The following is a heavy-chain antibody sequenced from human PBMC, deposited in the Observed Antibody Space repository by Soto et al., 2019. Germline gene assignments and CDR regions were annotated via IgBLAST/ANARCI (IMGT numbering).Heavy chain of an antibody. V-gene: IGHV4-59*08. D-gene: IGHD3-9*01. CDR1: GASVKNYF. CDR3: VRTTGHMTGFYY. Sequence: SETLSLTCTVTGASVKNYFWSWIRQPPGKRLEWLGYVSYSGGTNSNPSVKGRVTISVDTSKNQFSLNLTSATAADTAIYYCVRTTGHMTGFYYWGQGALVTVSS. J-gene: IGHJ4*02. CDR2: VSYSGGT.